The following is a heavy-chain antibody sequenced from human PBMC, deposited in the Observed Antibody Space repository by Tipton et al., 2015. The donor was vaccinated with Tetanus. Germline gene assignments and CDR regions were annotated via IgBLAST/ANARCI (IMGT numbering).Heavy chain of an antibody. CDR3: ARHVEQLAPYYYYMDV. CDR1: GGSISSSSYY. V-gene: IGHV4-39*01. J-gene: IGHJ6*03. CDR2: IYYSGST. Sequence: TLSLTCTVSGGSISSSSYYWGWIRQPPGKGLEWIGSIYYSGSTYYNPSLKSRLTISVDTSKNQFSLKLSSVTAADTAVYYCARHVEQLAPYYYYMDVWGEGSTVTVSS. D-gene: IGHD6-6*01.